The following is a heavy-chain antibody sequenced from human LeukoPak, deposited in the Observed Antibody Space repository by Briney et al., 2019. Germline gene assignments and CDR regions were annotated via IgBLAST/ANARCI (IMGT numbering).Heavy chain of an antibody. D-gene: IGHD1-26*01. V-gene: IGHV3-23*01. CDR3: AKLIQIVGASDDDY. J-gene: IGHJ4*02. CDR2: TSDSGDST. Sequence: GGSLRLSCAASGFTFTSHAMSWVRQAPEKGLEWVSSTSDSGDSTYYADSVKGRFTISRDNSKKTLYLQTNSLRAEDTAVYYCAKLIQIVGASDDDYWGQGTLVTVSS. CDR1: GFTFTSHA.